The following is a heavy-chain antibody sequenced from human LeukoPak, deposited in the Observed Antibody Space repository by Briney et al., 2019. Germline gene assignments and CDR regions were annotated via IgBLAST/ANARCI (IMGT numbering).Heavy chain of an antibody. J-gene: IGHJ3*02. CDR3: ARVLVVVVAATPEYAFDI. CDR2: ISAYNGNT. V-gene: IGHV1-18*01. D-gene: IGHD2-15*01. CDR1: GYTFTSYG. Sequence: GASVKVSCKASGYTFTSYGISWVRQAPGQGLEWMGWISAYNGNTNYAQKLQGRVTMTTDTSTSTAYMELSSLRSEDTAVYYCARVLVVVVAATPEYAFDIWGQGTMVTVSS.